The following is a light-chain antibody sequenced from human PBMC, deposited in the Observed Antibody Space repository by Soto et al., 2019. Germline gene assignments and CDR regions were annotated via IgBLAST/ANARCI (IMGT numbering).Light chain of an antibody. V-gene: IGLV2-14*01. CDR1: SSDVGGYNY. CDR3: SSYTSSPTLVL. CDR2: EVS. Sequence: QSVLTQPASVSGSPGQSITISCTGTSSDVGGYNYVSWYQQHPGKAPKLMIYEVSTRPSGVSNRFSGSKSGNAASLTISGLQAEDEADYYCSSYTSSPTLVLFGGGTKVTVL. J-gene: IGLJ2*01.